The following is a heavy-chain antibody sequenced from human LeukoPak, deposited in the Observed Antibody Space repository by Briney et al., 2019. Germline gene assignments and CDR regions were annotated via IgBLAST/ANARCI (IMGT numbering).Heavy chain of an antibody. CDR3: ARLSGSYSDFDY. J-gene: IGHJ4*02. D-gene: IGHD1-26*01. CDR1: GGSISSSSYY. V-gene: IGHV4-61*02. Sequence: SQTLSLTCTVSGGSISSSSYYWSWIRQPAGKGLEWIGRIYTSGSTNYNPSLKSRVTISVDTSKNQISLKLSSVTAADTAVYYCARLSGSYSDFDYWGQGTLVTVSS. CDR2: IYTSGST.